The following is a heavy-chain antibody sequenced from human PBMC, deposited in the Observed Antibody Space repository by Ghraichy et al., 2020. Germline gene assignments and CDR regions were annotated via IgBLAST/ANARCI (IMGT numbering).Heavy chain of an antibody. Sequence: SETLSLTCTVSGGSISPYYWSWFRQRPGKGLEWIGYIHYSGSTDYNPSLKSRVTMSVDASENQFSLRLSPVTAADTAVYYCARGGWYLDFWGQGTMVTVSS. CDR1: GGSISPYY. CDR3: ARGGWYLDF. V-gene: IGHV4-59*01. D-gene: IGHD6-19*01. J-gene: IGHJ4*02. CDR2: IHYSGST.